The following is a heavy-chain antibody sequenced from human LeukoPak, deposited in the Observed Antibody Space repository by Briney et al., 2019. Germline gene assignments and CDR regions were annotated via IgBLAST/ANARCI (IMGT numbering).Heavy chain of an antibody. J-gene: IGHJ3*02. D-gene: IGHD3-22*01. CDR3: ARVQYYYDSSGYFLQSADAFDI. CDR1: GYTFTRYA. CDR2: INTNTGNP. V-gene: IGHV7-4-1*02. Sequence: ASVKVSCKASGYTFTRYAMNWVRQAPGQGLQWMGWINTNTGNPTYAQGFTGRFVFSLDTSVSTAYLQISSLKAEDTAVYYCARVQYYYDSSGYFLQSADAFDIWGQGTMVTVSS.